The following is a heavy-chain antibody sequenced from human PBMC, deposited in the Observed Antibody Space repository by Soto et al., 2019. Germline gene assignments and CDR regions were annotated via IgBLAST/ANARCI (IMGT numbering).Heavy chain of an antibody. CDR1: GFTFSDYY. J-gene: IGHJ4*02. Sequence: PGGSLRLSCAASGFTFSDYYMSWIRQAPGKGLEWVSYISSSGSTIYYADSAKGRFTISRDNAKNSLYLQMNSLRAEDTAVYYCAKVVGELSNYFDYWGQGTLVTVSS. D-gene: IGHD3-10*01. V-gene: IGHV3-11*01. CDR3: AKVVGELSNYFDY. CDR2: ISSSGSTI.